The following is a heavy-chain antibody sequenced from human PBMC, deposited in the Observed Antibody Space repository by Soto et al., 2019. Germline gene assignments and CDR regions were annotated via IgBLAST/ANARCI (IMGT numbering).Heavy chain of an antibody. CDR3: ARLGPFAGTIYYFAY. V-gene: IGHV4-39*01. J-gene: IGHJ4*02. CDR2: IYYSGST. Sequence: SETLSLTCTVSGGSISSSSYYWGWIRQPPGKGLEWIGSIYYSGSTYYNPSLKSRVTISVDTSKNQFSLKLSSVTAADTAVYYCARLGPFAGTIYYFAYWGQGTLVTVSS. D-gene: IGHD1-7*01. CDR1: GGSISSSSYY.